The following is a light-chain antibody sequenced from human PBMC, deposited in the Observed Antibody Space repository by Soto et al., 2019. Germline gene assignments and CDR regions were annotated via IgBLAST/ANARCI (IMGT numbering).Light chain of an antibody. V-gene: IGKV3-11*01. Sequence: EIVLTQSPDTLSLSPGERATLSCRASQSVGSSLAWYQQKPGQAPRLLIYDASNRATGIPARFSGSGSGTDFTLTISSLEPEDFAVDYCQHRSNWPPEVTFGPGTKVDIK. J-gene: IGKJ3*01. CDR3: QHRSNWPPEVT. CDR1: QSVGSS. CDR2: DAS.